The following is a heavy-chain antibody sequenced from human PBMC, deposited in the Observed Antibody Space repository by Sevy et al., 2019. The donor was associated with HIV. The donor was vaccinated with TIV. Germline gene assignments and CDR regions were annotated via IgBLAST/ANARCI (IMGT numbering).Heavy chain of an antibody. V-gene: IGHV3-30-3*01. CDR3: ARGGWEAETGIVDY. D-gene: IGHD6-19*01. Sequence: GGSLRLSCAASEFTFSSYAMHWVRQAPGKGLEWVAVISYDGSNKYYAGSVKGRFTISRDNSKNTLYLQMNSLRAEDTAVYYCARGGWEAETGIVDYWGRGTLVTVSS. CDR1: EFTFSSYA. J-gene: IGHJ4*02. CDR2: ISYDGSNK.